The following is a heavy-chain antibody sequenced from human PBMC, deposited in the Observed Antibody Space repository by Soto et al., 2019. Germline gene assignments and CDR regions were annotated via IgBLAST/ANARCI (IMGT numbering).Heavy chain of an antibody. CDR3: AKAIGPFTRNGLDY. D-gene: IGHD2-15*01. CDR1: GFTFDDYA. J-gene: IGHJ4*02. V-gene: IGHV3-9*01. Sequence: EVQLVESGGGLVQPGRSLRLSCVASGFTFDDYAMHWVRQAPGKGLEWVSRISWNSDNMAHADSVKGRFAISRDNAKNSLYLQMNRLRPEDTALYYCAKAIGPFTRNGLDYWGQGSLVTVSS. CDR2: ISWNSDNM.